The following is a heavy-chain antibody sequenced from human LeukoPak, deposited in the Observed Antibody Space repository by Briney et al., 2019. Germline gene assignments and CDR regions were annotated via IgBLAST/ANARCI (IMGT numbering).Heavy chain of an antibody. CDR1: GDSISTSKSY. V-gene: IGHV4-39*07. Sequence: PSETLSLTCTVSGDSISTSKSYWGWIRQPPLKGLEWIGSIYYSGSTYYNPSLKSRVTISVDTSKNQFSLKLSSVTAADTAVYYCARAQGVINLWVYWGQGTLVTVSS. CDR2: IYYSGST. CDR3: ARAQGVINLWVY. D-gene: IGHD3-16*02. J-gene: IGHJ4*02.